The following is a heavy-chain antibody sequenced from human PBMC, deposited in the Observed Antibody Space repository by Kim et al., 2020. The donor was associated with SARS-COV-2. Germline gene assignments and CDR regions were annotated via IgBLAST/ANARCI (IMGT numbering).Heavy chain of an antibody. CDR1: GFNFRNYA. D-gene: IGHD2-15*01. CDR2: ISSSGRST. J-gene: IGHJ5*02. CDR3: ARALRDCSGGSCFFKWFDP. V-gene: IGHV3-23*01. Sequence: GGSLRLSCAASGFNFRNYAMSWVRQVPGKGLEWVLGISSSGRSTYYADSVKGRFTISRDNSNSTLYVQMDSLRVEDTAVYYCARALRDCSGGSCFFKWFDPWGQVTLVTVSS.